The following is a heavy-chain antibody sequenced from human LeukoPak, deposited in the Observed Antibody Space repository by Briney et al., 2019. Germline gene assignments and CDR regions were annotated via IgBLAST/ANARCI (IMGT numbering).Heavy chain of an antibody. D-gene: IGHD6-13*01. V-gene: IGHV3-33*01. J-gene: IGHJ4*02. CDR1: GFTFSDYG. CDR2: IWYDGSYK. CDR3: ARERIAAAAAFDY. Sequence: GKSLRLSCAASGFTFSDYGMHWARQAPGKGLEWVAVIWYDGSYKYYADSVKGRFTISRDNSKNTLHLQMNSLRAEDTAIYYCARERIAAAAAFDYWGQGTLVTVSS.